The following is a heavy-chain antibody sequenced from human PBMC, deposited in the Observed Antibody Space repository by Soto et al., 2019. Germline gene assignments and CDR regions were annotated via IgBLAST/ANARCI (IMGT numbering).Heavy chain of an antibody. CDR2: IWYDGSNK. CDR3: ARAETYYYDSSGYLVY. J-gene: IGHJ4*02. D-gene: IGHD3-22*01. V-gene: IGHV3-33*01. CDR1: GFTFSSYG. Sequence: PGGSLRLSCAASGFTFSSYGMHWVRQAPGKGLEWVAVIWYDGSNKYYADSVKGRFTISRDNSKNTLYLQMNSLRAEDTAVYYCARAETYYYDSSGYLVYWGQGTLVTVS.